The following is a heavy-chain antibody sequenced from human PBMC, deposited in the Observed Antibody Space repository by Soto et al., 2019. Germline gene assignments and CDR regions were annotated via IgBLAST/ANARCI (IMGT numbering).Heavy chain of an antibody. CDR1: GFTFSSYS. J-gene: IGHJ1*01. D-gene: IGHD2-15*01. Sequence: GGSLRLSCAASGFTFSSYSMNWVRQAPGKGLEWVSYISSSSSTIYYADSMKGRFTISRDNAKNSLYLQMNSLRDEDTAVYYCASGTEEVVVDPLQHWGQGNLVTVDS. CDR3: ASGTEEVVVDPLQH. CDR2: ISSSSSTI. V-gene: IGHV3-48*02.